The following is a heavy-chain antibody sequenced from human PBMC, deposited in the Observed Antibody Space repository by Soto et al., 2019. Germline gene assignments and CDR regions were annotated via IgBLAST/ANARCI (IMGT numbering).Heavy chain of an antibody. J-gene: IGHJ6*02. Sequence: SETLSLTCTVSGGSISSYYWSWIRQPPGKGLEWIGYIYYSGSTNYNPSLKSRVTISVDTSKNQFSLKLSSVTAADTAEYYCARAREVVPLGYGMDVWGQGTTVTVSS. CDR3: ARAREVVPLGYGMDV. CDR2: IYYSGST. CDR1: GGSISSYY. V-gene: IGHV4-59*01. D-gene: IGHD2-15*01.